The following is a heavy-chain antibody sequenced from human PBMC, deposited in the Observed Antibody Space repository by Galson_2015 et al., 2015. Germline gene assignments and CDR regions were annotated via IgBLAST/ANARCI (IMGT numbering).Heavy chain of an antibody. D-gene: IGHD3-10*01. Sequence: CAISGDSVSSNSAAWNWIRQSPSRGLEWLGRTYYRSKWYNDYAVSVKSRITINPDTSKNQFSLQLNSVTPEDTAVYYCARGLIGSGRAGKNNWFDPWGQGTLVTVSS. J-gene: IGHJ5*02. CDR2: TYYRSKWYN. CDR1: GDSVSSNSAA. V-gene: IGHV6-1*01. CDR3: ARGLIGSGRAGKNNWFDP.